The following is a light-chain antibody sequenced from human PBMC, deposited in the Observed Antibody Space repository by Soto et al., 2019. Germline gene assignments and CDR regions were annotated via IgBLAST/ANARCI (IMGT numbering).Light chain of an antibody. Sequence: EIVITQSPATLSVSPGERATLSCSASQSVSSNLAWYQQKPGQAPRLLIYGPSTRATGIPARFSGSGSGTEFTLTISSLQSEDFAVYYCQQYHNWPPSTFGQGTKVDIK. CDR1: QSVSSN. J-gene: IGKJ1*01. CDR3: QQYHNWPPST. CDR2: GPS. V-gene: IGKV3-15*01.